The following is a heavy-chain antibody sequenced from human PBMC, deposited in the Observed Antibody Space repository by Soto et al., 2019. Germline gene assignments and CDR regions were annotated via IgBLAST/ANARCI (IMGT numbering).Heavy chain of an antibody. CDR1: GYTFTTYV. CDR3: AREAKGSSEDWGYSDY. CDR2: INAGNGYT. V-gene: IGHV1-3*01. Sequence: QVQLVQSGAEVKKPGASVSVSCKASGYTFTTYVIHWVRQAPGQGLEWLGWINAGNGYTRYSQKLQGRVTISRDTSASTDYMELRSLRSEDTAVYDCAREAKGSSEDWGYSDYWGQGTLVTVSS. D-gene: IGHD6-19*01. J-gene: IGHJ4*02.